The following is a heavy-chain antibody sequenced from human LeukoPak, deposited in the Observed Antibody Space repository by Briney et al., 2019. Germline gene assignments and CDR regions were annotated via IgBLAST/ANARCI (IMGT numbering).Heavy chain of an antibody. CDR2: ISSNSSNI. D-gene: IGHD2-2*01. Sequence: GGSLRLSCAASGFTFSTYTMNWVRQAPGKGLEWVSSISSNSSNIYYTDSVKGRFTISRDNAMNSVYLQMNSLRVEDTAVYYCARGYQRPDYWGQGTLITVSS. CDR1: GFTFSTYT. V-gene: IGHV3-21*01. J-gene: IGHJ4*02. CDR3: ARGYQRPDY.